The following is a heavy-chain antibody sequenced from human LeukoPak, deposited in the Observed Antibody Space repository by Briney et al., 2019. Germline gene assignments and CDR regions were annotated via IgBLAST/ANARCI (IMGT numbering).Heavy chain of an antibody. V-gene: IGHV4-31*03. CDR2: IYYSGST. J-gene: IGHJ4*02. CDR1: GGSISSGGYY. CDR3: AGNYDFWSAHITGAYYFDY. D-gene: IGHD3-3*01. Sequence: PSQTLSLTCTVSGGSISSGGYYWSWIRQHPGKGLEWIGYIYYSGSTYYNPSLKSRVTISVDTSKNQFSLKLSSVTAADTAVYYCAGNYDFWSAHITGAYYFDYWGQGTLVTVSS.